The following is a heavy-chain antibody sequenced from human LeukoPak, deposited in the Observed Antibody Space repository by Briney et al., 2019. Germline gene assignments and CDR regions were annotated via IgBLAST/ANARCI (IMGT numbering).Heavy chain of an antibody. J-gene: IGHJ4*02. CDR1: GGSISGYY. D-gene: IGHD3-16*01. CDR2: IYNSGST. CDR3: ARFALGGGTYYFDN. Sequence: PSETLSLTCTVSGGSISGYYWSWIRQPPGKGLEWIGYIYNSGSTNYNPSLKSRVTVSLDTSKNQFSLKLSSVTAADTAVYYCARFALGGGTYYFDNWGQGILVTVSS. V-gene: IGHV4-59*01.